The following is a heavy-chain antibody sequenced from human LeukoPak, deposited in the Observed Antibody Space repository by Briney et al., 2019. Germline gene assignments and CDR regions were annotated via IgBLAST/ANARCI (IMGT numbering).Heavy chain of an antibody. V-gene: IGHV1-2*02. J-gene: IGHJ4*02. CDR2: INPNSGGT. CDR1: GYTFTGYY. D-gene: IGHD1-26*01. Sequence: ASVKVSCTASGYTFTGYYMHWVRQAPGQGLEWMGWINPNSGGTNYAQKFQGRVTMTRDTSISTAYMELSRLRSDDTAVYYCARDSRLYGGATSYFDYWGQGTLVTVSS. CDR3: ARDSRLYGGATSYFDY.